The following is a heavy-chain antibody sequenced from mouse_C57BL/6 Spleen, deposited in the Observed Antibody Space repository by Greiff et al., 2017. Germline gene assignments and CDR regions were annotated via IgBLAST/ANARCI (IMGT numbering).Heavy chain of an antibody. J-gene: IGHJ2*01. CDR3: SYYYGSSLDY. V-gene: IGHV1-64*01. Sequence: VQLQQPGAELVKPGASVQLSCKASGYTFTSYWMHWVKQRPGQGLEWIGMIHPNSGSTNYNEKFKSKATLTVDKSSSTAYMQLSSLTSEDSAVYYCSYYYGSSLDYWGQGTTLTVSS. CDR2: IHPNSGST. CDR1: GYTFTSYW. D-gene: IGHD1-1*01.